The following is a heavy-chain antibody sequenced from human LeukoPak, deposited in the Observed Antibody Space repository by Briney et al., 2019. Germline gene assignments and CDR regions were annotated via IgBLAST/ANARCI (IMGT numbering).Heavy chain of an antibody. D-gene: IGHD1-26*01. Sequence: VASVKVSCKASGYTFTSYYIHWVRQAPGQGLEWMGWINPNSGGTNYAQKFQGRITMTRDTSISTAYMELSRLRSDDTAVYYCARVGATYSGDPWGQGTLVTVSS. V-gene: IGHV1-2*02. CDR1: GYTFTSYY. CDR3: ARVGATYSGDP. J-gene: IGHJ5*02. CDR2: INPNSGGT.